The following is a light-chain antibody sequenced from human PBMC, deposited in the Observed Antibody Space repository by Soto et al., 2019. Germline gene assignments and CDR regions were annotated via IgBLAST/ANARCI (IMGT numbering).Light chain of an antibody. Sequence: QSALTQPPSASGSPGQSVTISCTGTSSDIGAYNYVSWYQQHPGKAPKLIIYEVNKRPSGVPDRFSGSKSGNTASLTVSGLQAEDEADYYCTSYGGGHNYVVIGGGTQLTV. CDR3: TSYGGGHNYVV. J-gene: IGLJ2*01. CDR2: EVN. V-gene: IGLV2-8*01. CDR1: SSDIGAYNY.